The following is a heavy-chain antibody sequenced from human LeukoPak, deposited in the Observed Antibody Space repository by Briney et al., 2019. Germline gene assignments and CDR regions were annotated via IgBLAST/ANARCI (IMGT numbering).Heavy chain of an antibody. Sequence: GGSLRLSCAASGFTFSSYAMSWVRQAPGKGLEWVGRIRSKANSYATAYAASVKGRFTISRDDSKNTAYLQMNSLKTEDTAVYYCTSIGYGDYGSDYWGQGTLVTVSS. V-gene: IGHV3-73*01. CDR3: TSIGYGDYGSDY. CDR2: IRSKANSYAT. J-gene: IGHJ4*02. D-gene: IGHD4-17*01. CDR1: GFTFSSYA.